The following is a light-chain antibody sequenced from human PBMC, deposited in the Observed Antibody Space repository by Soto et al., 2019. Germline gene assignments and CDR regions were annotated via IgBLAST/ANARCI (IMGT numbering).Light chain of an antibody. CDR3: QQYGRP. CDR1: QSVTSDY. Sequence: LPQSHENLSLSPWGKATLSCRASQSVTSDYLAWYQQKPGQAPRLLIHGASSRATGIPDRFSGSGSGTDFTLTISRLELEDFAVYYCQQYGRPFGQGTKVDIK. CDR2: GAS. V-gene: IGKV3-20*01. J-gene: IGKJ1*01.